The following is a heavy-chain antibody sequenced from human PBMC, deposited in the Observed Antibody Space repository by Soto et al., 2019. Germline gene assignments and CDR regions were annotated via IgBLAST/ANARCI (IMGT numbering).Heavy chain of an antibody. J-gene: IGHJ3*02. V-gene: IGHV1-18*01. CDR2: ISAYNGNT. CDR3: ARALRYDAFDI. Sequence: GASVKVSCKASGYTFTSYGISCVRRAPGQGLEWMGRISAYNGNTNYAQKLKGRVTMTINTSISTAYMELSSLRSEDTAVYYCARALRYDAFDIWGQGTMVTVSS. D-gene: IGHD3-9*01. CDR1: GYTFTSYG.